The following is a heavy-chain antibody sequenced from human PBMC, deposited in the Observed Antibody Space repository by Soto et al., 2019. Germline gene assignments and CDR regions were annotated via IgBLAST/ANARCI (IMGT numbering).Heavy chain of an antibody. CDR1: GGSISSDDYY. Sequence: SETLSLTCAVSGGSISSDDYYWSWIRQPPGKGLEWIGYIYYSGSTYYNPSLKSRVTISVDRSKNQFSLKLSSVTAADTAVYYCARGVATRREPHFDYWGQGTLVTVSS. J-gene: IGHJ4*02. D-gene: IGHD5-12*01. V-gene: IGHV4-30-4*01. CDR2: IYYSGST. CDR3: ARGVATRREPHFDY.